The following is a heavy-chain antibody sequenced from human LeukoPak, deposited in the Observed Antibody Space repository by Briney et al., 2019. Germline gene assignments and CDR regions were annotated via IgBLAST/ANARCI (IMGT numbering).Heavy chain of an antibody. CDR1: GFTFSSYA. CDR3: ARDLGSGSYERGDY. CDR2: ISGSGGST. Sequence: PGGSLRLSCAASGFTFSSYAMSWVRQAPGKGLEWVSAISGSGGSTYYADSVKGRFTISRDNAKNSLYLQMNSLRAEDTAVYYCARDLGSGSYERGDYWGQGTLVTVSS. V-gene: IGHV3-23*01. D-gene: IGHD1-26*01. J-gene: IGHJ4*02.